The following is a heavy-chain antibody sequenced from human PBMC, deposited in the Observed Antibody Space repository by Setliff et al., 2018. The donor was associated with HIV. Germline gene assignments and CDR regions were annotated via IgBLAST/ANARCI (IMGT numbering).Heavy chain of an antibody. CDR1: GYSFTSYW. CDR2: IYLGASHT. V-gene: IGHV5-51*01. D-gene: IGHD3-22*01. J-gene: IGHJ5*02. Sequence: GESLKISCQGSGYSFTSYWIGWVRQMPGKGLEWMGIIYLGASHTIYSPSFQGQVTVSADKSIGTAYLQWSSLKASYTAMYYCARAPNSPYYSNFWYADHWGQGTLVTVSS. CDR3: ARAPNSPYYSNFWYADH.